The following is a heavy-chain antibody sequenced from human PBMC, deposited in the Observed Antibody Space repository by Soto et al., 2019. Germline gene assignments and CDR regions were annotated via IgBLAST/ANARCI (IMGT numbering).Heavy chain of an antibody. CDR2: ISYDGRNK. V-gene: IGHV3-30*04. CDR3: ARSHHYYDSSGYYGY. J-gene: IGHJ4*02. D-gene: IGHD3-22*01. CDR1: GFTFSSYA. Sequence: QVQLVESGGGVVQPGRSLRLSCAASGFTFSSYAMHWVRQAPGKGLEWVAVISYDGRNKYYTDSVKGRFTISRDNSKNTLYLQMNSLRAEDTAVYYCARSHHYYDSSGYYGYWGQGTLVTVSS.